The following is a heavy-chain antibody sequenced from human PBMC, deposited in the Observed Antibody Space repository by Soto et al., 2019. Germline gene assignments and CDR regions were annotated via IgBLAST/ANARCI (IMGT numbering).Heavy chain of an antibody. V-gene: IGHV3-33*01. CDR1: GFTFSSYG. J-gene: IGHJ6*02. Sequence: QVQLVESGGGVVQPGRSLRLSCAASGFTFSSYGMHWVRQAPGKGLEWVAVIWCDGSNKYYADSVKDGFTISRDNSKNTLYLQMNSLRDEDTAVYYWARDRDAVWGSYHGGMDVWGQGTTVTVS. CDR2: IWCDGSNK. CDR3: ARDRDAVWGSYHGGMDV. D-gene: IGHD3-16*02.